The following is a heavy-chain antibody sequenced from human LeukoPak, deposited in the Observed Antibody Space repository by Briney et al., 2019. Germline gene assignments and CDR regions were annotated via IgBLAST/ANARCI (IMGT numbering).Heavy chain of an antibody. Sequence: GGSLRLSCAASGFTFSSYGMHWVREAPGKGLEWVAAIWYDGSNKYYADSVKGRFTISRDNSKNTLYLQMNSLRAEDTAVYYCARELRIAAAATGAFHIWGQGTMVTVSS. V-gene: IGHV3-33*01. CDR1: GFTFSSYG. D-gene: IGHD6-13*01. CDR3: ARELRIAAAATGAFHI. CDR2: IWYDGSNK. J-gene: IGHJ3*02.